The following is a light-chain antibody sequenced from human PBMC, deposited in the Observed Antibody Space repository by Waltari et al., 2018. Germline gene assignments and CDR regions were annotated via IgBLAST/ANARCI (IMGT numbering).Light chain of an antibody. CDR1: QGISNS. CDR2: AAS. V-gene: IGKV1-NL1*01. CDR3: QQYYSKPHT. Sequence: DIQMTQSPSSLSASVGDRVTITCRASQGISNSLAWYRQKPGKAPKLLLYAASRLEGGVPSRFSGSGSGMDYTLTISSLQPEDFATYYCQQYYSKPHTFGHGTKLEIK. J-gene: IGKJ2*01.